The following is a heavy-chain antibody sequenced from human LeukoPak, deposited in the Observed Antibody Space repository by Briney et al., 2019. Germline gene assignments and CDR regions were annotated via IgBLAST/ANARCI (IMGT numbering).Heavy chain of an antibody. J-gene: IGHJ4*02. CDR3: VRDQPIGYSNGYPFDY. Sequence: GGSLRLSCAASGFTFSSYAMSWVRQAPGKGLEWVSAISGSGGSTYYADSVKGRFTISRDNAKNSLYLQMNSLRAEDTAVYYCVRDQPIGYSNGYPFDYWGQGTLVTVSS. CDR2: ISGSGGST. D-gene: IGHD5-18*01. V-gene: IGHV3-23*01. CDR1: GFTFSSYA.